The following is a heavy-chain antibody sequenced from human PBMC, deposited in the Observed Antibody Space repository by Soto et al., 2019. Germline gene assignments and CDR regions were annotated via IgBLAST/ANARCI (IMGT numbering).Heavy chain of an antibody. J-gene: IGHJ5*02. D-gene: IGHD3-10*01. V-gene: IGHV4-31*03. CDR2: SHHTGAT. CDR3: ARGVYGSGTYYNNWFDP. CDR1: GGSITSGGDY. Sequence: SGTLCLTCPLSGGSITSGGDYWSWVRQHPLKGLEWLAFSHHTGATYYNPSLESRLSISLDTSENQFSLKLSSVTAEDTAVYYCARGVYGSGTYYNNWFDPWGQGALVTVSS.